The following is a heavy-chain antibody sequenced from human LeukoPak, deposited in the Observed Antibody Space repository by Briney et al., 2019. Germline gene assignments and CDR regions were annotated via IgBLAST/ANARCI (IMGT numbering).Heavy chain of an antibody. CDR2: ISGDGGST. V-gene: IGHV3-43*02. D-gene: IGHD2-21*01. CDR1: GFTFDDYA. CDR3: AKEYETGDYYYYGMDV. J-gene: IGHJ6*02. Sequence: GGSLRLSCAASGFTFDDYAMHWVRQAPGKGLEWVSLISGDGGSTYYADSAKGRFTISRDNSKNSLYLQMNSLRTEDTALYYCAKEYETGDYYYYGMDVWGQGTTVTVSS.